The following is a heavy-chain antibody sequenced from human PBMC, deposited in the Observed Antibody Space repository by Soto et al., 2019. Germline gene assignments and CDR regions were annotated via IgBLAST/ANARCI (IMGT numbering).Heavy chain of an antibody. CDR2: ISYDGSNK. D-gene: IGHD6-13*01. V-gene: IGHV3-30*18. Sequence: QVQLVESGGGVVQPGRSLRLSCAASGFTFSSYGMHWVRQAPGKGLEWVAVISYDGSNKYYADSVKGRFAISRDNSKKTLYLQMNSPRAEDTAVYYCAKDLSRIAAAGTLLFVYWGQGTLVTVSS. CDR1: GFTFSSYG. CDR3: AKDLSRIAAAGTLLFVY. J-gene: IGHJ4*02.